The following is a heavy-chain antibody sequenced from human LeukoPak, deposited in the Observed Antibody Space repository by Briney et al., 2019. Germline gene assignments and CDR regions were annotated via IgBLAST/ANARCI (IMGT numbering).Heavy chain of an antibody. CDR3: ARVDGYCSSTSCLHYFDY. D-gene: IGHD2-2*03. Sequence: SETLSLTCAVSGYSISSGYYWGWIRPPPGKGLEWIGIIYHSGSTYYNPSLKSRVTISVDTSKNQFSLKLSSVTAADTAVYCCARVDGYCSSTSCLHYFDYWGQGTLVTVSS. CDR2: IYHSGST. V-gene: IGHV4-38-2*01. CDR1: GYSISSGYY. J-gene: IGHJ4*02.